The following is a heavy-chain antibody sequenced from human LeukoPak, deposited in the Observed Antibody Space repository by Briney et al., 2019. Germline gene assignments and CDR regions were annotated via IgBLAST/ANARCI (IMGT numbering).Heavy chain of an antibody. D-gene: IGHD1-26*01. Sequence: GGSLRLSCAASGFTFSSYSMNWVRQAPGKGLEWVSSISSSSSYIYYADSVKGRFTISRDNAKNSLYLQMNSLRAEDTALYYCARPRGSYYANAFDIWGQGTMVTVSS. V-gene: IGHV3-21*04. CDR3: ARPRGSYYANAFDI. J-gene: IGHJ3*02. CDR1: GFTFSSYS. CDR2: ISSSSSYI.